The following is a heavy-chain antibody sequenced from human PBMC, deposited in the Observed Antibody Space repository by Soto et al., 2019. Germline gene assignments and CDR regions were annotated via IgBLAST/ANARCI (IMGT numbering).Heavy chain of an antibody. V-gene: IGHV5-51*01. Sequence: RGESLKVSCQVSGYIFTSYWIGWVRQMPGKGLEWMGIIYPGDSDTRYSPSFQGQVTISADMSSNTAYLQWSGLKATDTSTNTAYMEVGSLRSDDTAVYYCARGGYYDSSGSRNYYYYGMNVWGQGTTVTVSS. J-gene: IGHJ6*02. CDR2: IYPGDSDT. CDR3: YMEVGSLRSDDTAVYYCARGGYYDSSGSRNYYYYGMNV. D-gene: IGHD3-22*01. CDR1: GYIFTSYW.